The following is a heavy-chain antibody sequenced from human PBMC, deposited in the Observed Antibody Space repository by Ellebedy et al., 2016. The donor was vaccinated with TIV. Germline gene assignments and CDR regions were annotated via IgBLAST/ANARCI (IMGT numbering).Heavy chain of an antibody. V-gene: IGHV1-3*01. J-gene: IGHJ5*02. CDR2: INGGDGNA. Sequence: ASVKVSCKASGYAFTHYGLHWVRQAPGQGLEWMAWINGGDGNAKYSWKFQGRVSFTRDTSATTAYMELSSLTSEDTAVYYCAKAAGLAAPSDGWFDPWGQGILIIVSS. D-gene: IGHD6-13*01. CDR3: AKAAGLAAPSDGWFDP. CDR1: GYAFTHYG.